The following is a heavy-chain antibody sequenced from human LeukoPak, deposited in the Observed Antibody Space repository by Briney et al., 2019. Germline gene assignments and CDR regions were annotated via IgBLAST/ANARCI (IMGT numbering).Heavy chain of an antibody. CDR1: GYSFTSYW. CDR3: SKLSLEVAGNFDY. D-gene: IGHD6-19*01. V-gene: IGHV5-51*01. CDR2: IYPGDSDT. Sequence: GESLKISCKGSGYSFTSYWIGWVRQMPGKGLEWMGIIYPGDSDTRYSPSFQGQVTISADKSISTAYLQWSSLKASDTAMYFCSKLSLEVAGNFDYWGQGTLVTVSS. J-gene: IGHJ4*02.